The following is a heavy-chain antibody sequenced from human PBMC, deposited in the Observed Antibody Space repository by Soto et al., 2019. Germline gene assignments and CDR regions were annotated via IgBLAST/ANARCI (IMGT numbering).Heavy chain of an antibody. CDR3: AKDTGGLLWFGELDY. J-gene: IGHJ4*02. Sequence: EVQLLESGGGLVQPGGSLRLSCAASGFTFSSYAMSWVRQAPGKGLEWVSAISGSGGSTYYEDSVKGRFTISRDNSMNKLYLQMNSLRAEDTAVYYCAKDTGGLLWFGELDYWGQGTLVTVSS. V-gene: IGHV3-23*01. CDR2: ISGSGGST. D-gene: IGHD3-10*01. CDR1: GFTFSSYA.